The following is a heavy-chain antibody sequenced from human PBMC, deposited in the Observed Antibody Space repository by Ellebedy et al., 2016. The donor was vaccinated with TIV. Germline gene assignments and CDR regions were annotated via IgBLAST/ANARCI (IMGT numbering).Heavy chain of an antibody. CDR1: GYSISSGYY. V-gene: IGHV4-38-2*02. CDR2: IYYSGST. D-gene: IGHD6-13*01. J-gene: IGHJ1*01. Sequence: SETLSLXXTVSGYSISSGYYWSWIRQPPGKGLEWIGFIYYSGSTNYNPSLKSRVTISVDTSKNQFSLKLSSVTAADTAVYYCARALEDSSSWYYRPPTHAEYFQHWGQGTLVTVSS. CDR3: ARALEDSSSWYYRPPTHAEYFQH.